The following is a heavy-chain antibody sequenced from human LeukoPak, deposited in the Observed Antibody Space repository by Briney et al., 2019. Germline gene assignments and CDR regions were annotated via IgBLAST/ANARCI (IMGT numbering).Heavy chain of an antibody. V-gene: IGHV3-53*05. D-gene: IGHD3-22*01. CDR1: GFTVSDNY. CDR2: IYIAGGT. J-gene: IGHJ4*02. Sequence: GSLRLSCAVSGFTVSDNYMSWVRQAPGKGLEWVSVIYIAGGTYYADSVEGRFTISRDNSKNTLYLQMDGLGAEDTAVYYWAKVTRIHYFDYWGQGSLVTVSS. CDR3: AKVTRIHYFDY.